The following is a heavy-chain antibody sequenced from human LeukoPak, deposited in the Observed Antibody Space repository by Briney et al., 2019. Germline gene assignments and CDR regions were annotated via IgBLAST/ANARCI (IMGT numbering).Heavy chain of an antibody. CDR3: ADHTPPHPGRVGFTTPEAITTTSCILKRIAWEPGTRLFFFLREIPFTPPPPLAASDI. J-gene: IGHJ3*02. D-gene: IGHD1-26*01. CDR1: GFTFSSYG. V-gene: IGHV3-23*01. CDR2: ISGSGGST. Sequence: GGSLRLSCAASGFTFSSYGMSWVRQAPGEGLEWVSAISGSGGSTYYADSVKGRFTISRVNSKNTLYLQMNSRRVEDRAVNYVADHTPPHPGRVGFTTPEAITTTSCILKRIAWEPGTRLFFFLREIPFTPPPPLAASDIWGQGTLVTVSS.